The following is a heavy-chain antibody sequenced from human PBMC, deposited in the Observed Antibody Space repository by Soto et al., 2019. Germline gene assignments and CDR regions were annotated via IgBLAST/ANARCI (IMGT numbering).Heavy chain of an antibody. V-gene: IGHV3-23*01. CDR3: AKCSSSPPNWFDP. CDR1: GFTFSSYA. D-gene: IGHD6-6*01. CDR2: ISGSGGST. J-gene: IGHJ5*02. Sequence: AGGSLRLSCAASGFTFSSYAMSWVRQAPGKGLEWVSAISGSGGSTHYADSVKGRFTISRDNSKNTLYLQMNSLRAEDTAVYYCAKCSSSPPNWFDPWGQGTLVTVSS.